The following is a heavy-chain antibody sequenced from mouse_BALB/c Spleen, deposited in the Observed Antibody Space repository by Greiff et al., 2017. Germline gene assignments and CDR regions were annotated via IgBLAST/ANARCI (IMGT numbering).Heavy chain of an antibody. CDR3: ARGSYGSSYPFAY. D-gene: IGHD1-1*01. CDR1: GYAFTSYN. CDR2: IDPYNGGT. J-gene: IGHJ3*01. Sequence: VQLKQSGPELVKPGASVKVSCKASGYAFTSYNMYWVKQSHGKSLEWIGYIDPYNGGTSYNQKFKGKATLTVDKSSSTAYMHLNSLTSEDSAVYYCARGSYGSSYPFAYWGQGTLVTVSA. V-gene: IGHV1S135*01.